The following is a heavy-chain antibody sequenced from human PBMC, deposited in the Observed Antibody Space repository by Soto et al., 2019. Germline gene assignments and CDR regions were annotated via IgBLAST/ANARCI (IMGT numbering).Heavy chain of an antibody. CDR2: IIPILGIA. J-gene: IGHJ6*03. CDR1: GGTFSSYT. D-gene: IGHD5-18*01. Sequence: SVKVSCKASGGTFSSYTISWVRQAPGQGLEWMGRIIPILGIANYAQKFQGRVTITADKSTSTAYMEMSSLRSEDTAVYYCARGKANGYSYGYDYYYYMDVWGKGTTVTVSS. V-gene: IGHV1-69*02. CDR3: ARGKANGYSYGYDYYYYMDV.